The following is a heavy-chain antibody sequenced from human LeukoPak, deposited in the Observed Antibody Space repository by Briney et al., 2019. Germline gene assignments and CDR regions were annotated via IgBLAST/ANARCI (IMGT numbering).Heavy chain of an antibody. V-gene: IGHV3-7*01. Sequence: PGGSLRLSCAASGFTFSSYWMSWVRQAPGKGLEWVANIKQDGSEKYYVDSVKGRFTISRDNAKNSLYLQMNSLRAEDTAVYYCARLRSGYYRAFDIWSQGTMVTVSS. CDR1: GFTFSSYW. J-gene: IGHJ3*02. D-gene: IGHD3-3*01. CDR2: IKQDGSEK. CDR3: ARLRSGYYRAFDI.